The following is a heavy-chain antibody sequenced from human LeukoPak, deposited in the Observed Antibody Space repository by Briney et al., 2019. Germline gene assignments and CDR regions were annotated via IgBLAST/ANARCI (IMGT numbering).Heavy chain of an antibody. D-gene: IGHD1-14*01. CDR1: GFTFSSYS. V-gene: IGHV3-48*02. J-gene: IGHJ3*02. Sequence: GGSLRLSCAASGFTFSSYSMKWVRHAPGKGLEWVSYIRSSSSTIYYADSVKGRFTQSRDNAKNSLYLQMDYLRDEDTAVYYCARDPEWVPFDIWDQGTVVSVSS. CDR2: IRSSSSTI. CDR3: ARDPEWVPFDI.